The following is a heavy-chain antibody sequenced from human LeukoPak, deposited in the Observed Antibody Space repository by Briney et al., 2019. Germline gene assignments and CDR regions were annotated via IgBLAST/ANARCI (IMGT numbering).Heavy chain of an antibody. CDR1: GGSFSGYY. J-gene: IGHJ2*01. Sequence: SETLSLTCAVDGGSFSGYYWSSIRQPPGKGLEWIGEINHSGSTNYNPSLKSRVTISVDTSKNQFSLKLSSVTAADTAVYYCARAPNSCSWSRYFDLWGRGTLVTVSS. CDR2: INHSGST. D-gene: IGHD6-13*01. CDR3: ARAPNSCSWSRYFDL. V-gene: IGHV4-34*01.